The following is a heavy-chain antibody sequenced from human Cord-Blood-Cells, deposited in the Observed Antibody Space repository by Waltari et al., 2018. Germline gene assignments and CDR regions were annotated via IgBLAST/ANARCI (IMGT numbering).Heavy chain of an antibody. CDR3: ATAFPGIAAAGTEYFQH. Sequence: QVQLQQWGAGLLKPSETLSLTCAVYGGSFSGYYWSWIRQPPGKGLEWIGEINHSGSTTYNPSLKSRVTISVDTSKTQFSLKLSSVTAADTAVYYCATAFPGIAAAGTEYFQHWGQGTLVTVSS. J-gene: IGHJ1*01. CDR2: INHSGST. CDR1: GGSFSGYY. V-gene: IGHV4-34*01. D-gene: IGHD6-13*01.